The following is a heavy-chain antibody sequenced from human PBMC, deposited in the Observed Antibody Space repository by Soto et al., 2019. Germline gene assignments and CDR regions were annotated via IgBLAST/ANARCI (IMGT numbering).Heavy chain of an antibody. CDR1: GYSISGGYY. J-gene: IGHJ6*02. Sequence: PSETLSLTGAVCGYSISGGYYWGWIRQSPGKGLEWIVSIYHSGSTYYNPSLKSRVIISVDTSKNQFSLKLSSVTAAYTAVYYCGRLAPIPADEGMDVLGQGTTLAVSS. CDR3: GRLAPIPADEGMDV. CDR2: IYHSGST. D-gene: IGHD6-13*01. V-gene: IGHV4-38-2*01.